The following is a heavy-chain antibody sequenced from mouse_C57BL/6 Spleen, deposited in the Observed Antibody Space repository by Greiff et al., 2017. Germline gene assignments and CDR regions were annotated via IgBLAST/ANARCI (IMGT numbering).Heavy chain of an antibody. J-gene: IGHJ2*01. D-gene: IGHD2-1*01. CDR2: ISYDGSN. CDR1: GYSITSGYY. Sequence: EVKLMESGPGLVKPSQSLSLTCSVTGYSITSGYYWNWIRQFPGNKLEWMGYISYDGSNNYNPSLKNRISITRDTSKNQFFLKLNSVTTEDTATYYCARGYGNYLDYWGQGTTLTVSS. CDR3: ARGYGNYLDY. V-gene: IGHV3-6*01.